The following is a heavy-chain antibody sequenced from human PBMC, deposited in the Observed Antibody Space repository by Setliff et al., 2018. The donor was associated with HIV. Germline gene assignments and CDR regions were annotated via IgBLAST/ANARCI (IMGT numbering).Heavy chain of an antibody. CDR3: ARGSYGSVLL. CDR2: TYFRSKWYN. CDR1: GDSVSSNSAA. Sequence: SQTLSLTCAISGDSVSSNSAAWNWVRQSPSRGLEWLGRTYFRSKWYNNYAASVEGRITISPDTSRNEFSLQLNSVTPEDTAVYYCARGSYGSVLLWGQGTLGTVSS. J-gene: IGHJ4*02. D-gene: IGHD6-19*01. V-gene: IGHV6-1*01.